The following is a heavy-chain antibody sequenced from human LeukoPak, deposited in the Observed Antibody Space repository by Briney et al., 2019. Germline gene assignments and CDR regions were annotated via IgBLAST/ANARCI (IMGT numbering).Heavy chain of an antibody. Sequence: SEPLSLPCTVCGGSISSSRYYWGWIRQPPGKGLEWSRTIYYRGSTYYNPSLTSRVIISVDTSKNQSALKLSSVTAADTAVYYCAWSPIAARPFDYWGQGTLVT. CDR3: AWSPIAARPFDY. J-gene: IGHJ4*02. V-gene: IGHV4-39*06. CDR1: GGSISSSRYY. CDR2: IYYRGST. D-gene: IGHD6-6*01.